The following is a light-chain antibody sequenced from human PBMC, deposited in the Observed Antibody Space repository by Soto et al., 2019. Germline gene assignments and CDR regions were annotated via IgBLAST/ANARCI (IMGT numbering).Light chain of an antibody. CDR1: QSVSNRY. CDR2: GAS. CDR3: QQYGSSSWT. V-gene: IGKV3-20*01. J-gene: IGKJ1*01. Sequence: EIVLTQSPGTLSLSPGERATLSCRASQSVSNRYLAWYQQKPGQAPRLLIYGASSRDTGIPDRFGGSGSGTEFTLTISRLEPEDFAVYYCQQYGSSSWTFGQGTQV.